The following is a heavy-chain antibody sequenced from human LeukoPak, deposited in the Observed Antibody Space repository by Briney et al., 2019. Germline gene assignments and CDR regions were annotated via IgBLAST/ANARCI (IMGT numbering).Heavy chain of an antibody. CDR1: GYTFTSYD. J-gene: IGHJ6*03. CDR2: MNPNSGNT. V-gene: IGHV1-8*01. Sequence: ASVKVSCKASGYTFTSYDINWVRQATGQGLEWMGWMNPNSGNTGYAQKFQGRVTITRNTSISTAYMELSSLRSEDTAVYYCARANSQIRITIFGVVISFYYMDVWGKGTTVTVSS. D-gene: IGHD3-3*01. CDR3: ARANSQIRITIFGVVISFYYMDV.